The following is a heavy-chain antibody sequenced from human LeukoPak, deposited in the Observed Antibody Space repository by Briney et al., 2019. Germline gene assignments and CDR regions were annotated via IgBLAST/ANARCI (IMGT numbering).Heavy chain of an antibody. CDR1: GLTPSGHY. Sequence: GGSLRLSCAASGLTPSGHYWSWVRQAPGKGLEWVSQINSGGTTYYAESVKGRFTISRDNSKNTLYLQMNSLRAEDTAVYHCARNKGVYGSGSYDNWGPGTLVTVSS. D-gene: IGHD3-10*01. CDR2: INSGGTT. J-gene: IGHJ4*02. CDR3: ARNKGVYGSGSYDN. V-gene: IGHV3-53*01.